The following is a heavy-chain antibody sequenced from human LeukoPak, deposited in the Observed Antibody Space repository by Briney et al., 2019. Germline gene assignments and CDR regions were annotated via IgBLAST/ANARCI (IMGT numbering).Heavy chain of an antibody. CDR1: GYTFTSYF. Sequence: ASVKVSCKASGYTFTSYFIHWVRQAPGQGLEWMGIINPSGGSTRYAREFQGRVTMTRDMSTRTVYMELSSLRSEDTAVYYCARGLRYCTNTNCFSKASRLGYWGQGTLVTVSS. V-gene: IGHV1-46*01. CDR2: INPSGGST. CDR3: ARGLRYCTNTNCFSKASRLGY. J-gene: IGHJ4*02. D-gene: IGHD2-2*01.